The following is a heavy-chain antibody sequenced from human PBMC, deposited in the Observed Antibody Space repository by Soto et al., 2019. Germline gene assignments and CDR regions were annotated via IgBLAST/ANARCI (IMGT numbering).Heavy chain of an antibody. CDR3: ARSHCSGGSCYLGAFDI. CDR1: GYTFINFF. CDR2: INPSGGAI. J-gene: IGHJ3*02. D-gene: IGHD2-15*01. Sequence: QVQLVQSGAEVQKPGASVKISCKASGYTFINFFIHWVRQAPGQGLEWVGIINPSGGAITYPQKFQGRVTMTRDTSTSTVYMDVSSLRFDDTAVYYCARSHCSGGSCYLGAFDIWGQGTMVTVSS. V-gene: IGHV1-46*01.